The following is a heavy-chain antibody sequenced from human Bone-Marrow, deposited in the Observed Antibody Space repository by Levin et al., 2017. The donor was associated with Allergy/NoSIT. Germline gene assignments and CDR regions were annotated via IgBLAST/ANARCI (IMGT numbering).Heavy chain of an antibody. CDR3: ARLALSLEVPAGIGYFDL. Sequence: SCAASGFTFRDYYMTWIRQSPGKGLEWVSYITANGIYTYYADSAKGRFTISRDNAKNSLYLLINSLRAEDTAVYYCARLALSLEVPAGIGYFDLWGQGALVTVSS. D-gene: IGHD2-2*01. J-gene: IGHJ4*02. CDR1: GFTFRDYY. V-gene: IGHV3-11*06. CDR2: ITANGIYT.